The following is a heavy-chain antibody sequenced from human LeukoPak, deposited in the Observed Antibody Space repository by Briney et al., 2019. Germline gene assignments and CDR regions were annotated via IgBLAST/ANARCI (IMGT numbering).Heavy chain of an antibody. V-gene: IGHV1-46*01. CDR1: GYTFTSYG. Sequence: ASVKVSCKASGYTFTSYGISWVRQAPGQGLEWMGIINPSGGSTSYAQKVQGRVTMTRDTSTSTVYMELSSLRSEDTAVYYCASAIAVAAAIDYWGQGTLVTVSS. J-gene: IGHJ4*02. CDR2: INPSGGST. CDR3: ASAIAVAAAIDY. D-gene: IGHD6-19*01.